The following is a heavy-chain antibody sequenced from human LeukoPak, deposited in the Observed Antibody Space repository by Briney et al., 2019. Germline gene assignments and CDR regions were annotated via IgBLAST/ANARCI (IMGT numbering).Heavy chain of an antibody. CDR2: ISAYNGNT. CDR3: ARDRSIVVVPAADY. Sequence: WASVKVSCKASGYTFTSYGISWVRQAPGQGLEWMGWISAYNGNTNYAQKLQGRVTMTTDTSTSTAYMELRSLRSDDTAVYYCARDRSIVVVPAADYWGQGTLVTVSS. D-gene: IGHD2-2*01. V-gene: IGHV1-18*01. J-gene: IGHJ4*02. CDR1: GYTFTSYG.